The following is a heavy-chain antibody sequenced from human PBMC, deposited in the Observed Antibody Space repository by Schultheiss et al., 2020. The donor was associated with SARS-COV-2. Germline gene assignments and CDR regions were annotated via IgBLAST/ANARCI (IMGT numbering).Heavy chain of an antibody. V-gene: IGHV3-48*01. D-gene: IGHD2-15*01. CDR1: GFTFSSYS. J-gene: IGHJ4*02. CDR2: ISTSSSTI. CDR3: VRGDRGY. Sequence: GGSLRLSCAASGFTFSSYSMNWVRQAPGKGLELVSYISTSSSTIYYADSVKGRFTISRDNAKNSLYLQMNSLRAEDAAVYYCVRGDRGYWGQGTLVTVSS.